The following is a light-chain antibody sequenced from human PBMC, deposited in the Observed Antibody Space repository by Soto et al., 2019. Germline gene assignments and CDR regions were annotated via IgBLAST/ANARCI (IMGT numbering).Light chain of an antibody. CDR3: SSYTSSIL. Sequence: QSVLTQPASVSGSPGQSSTISCTGTSSDVGGYNYVSWYQQHPGKAPKLMIYDGSNRPSGVSNRFSGSKSGNTASLSISGLQAEDEADYYCSSYTSSILFVGGTKLTVL. CDR1: SSDVGGYNY. J-gene: IGLJ2*01. V-gene: IGLV2-14*01. CDR2: DGS.